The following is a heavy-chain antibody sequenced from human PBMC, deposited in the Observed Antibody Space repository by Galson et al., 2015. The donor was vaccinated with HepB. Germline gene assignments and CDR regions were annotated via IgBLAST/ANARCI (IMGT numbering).Heavy chain of an antibody. D-gene: IGHD3-16*01. CDR1: GYSFTTHW. CDR3: ARLGGGMTTSLYYYYYMDV. Sequence: QSGAEVKKPGGSLKISCKASGYSFTTHWIGWVRQMPGKGLEWMGIIFPGDSDTRYSPSFRGQVTMSVDKSISTAYLQWSSLKAADTAMYYCARLGGGMTTSLYYYYYMDVWGQGTTVTVSS. V-gene: IGHV5-51*03. CDR2: IFPGDSDT. J-gene: IGHJ6*03.